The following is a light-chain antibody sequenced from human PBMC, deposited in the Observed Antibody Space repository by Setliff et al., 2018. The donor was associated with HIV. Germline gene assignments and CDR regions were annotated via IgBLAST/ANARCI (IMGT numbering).Light chain of an antibody. Sequence: ALAQPASVSGSPGQSITISCTGTSSDVGNYNYVSWYQQHPGKAPKLMIYGVTYRPSGVSNRFSGSKSGNTASLTISGLQAEDEADYYCSSYTTNTTVVFGTGTKVTVL. J-gene: IGLJ1*01. V-gene: IGLV2-14*01. CDR1: SSDVGNYNY. CDR2: GVT. CDR3: SSYTTNTTVV.